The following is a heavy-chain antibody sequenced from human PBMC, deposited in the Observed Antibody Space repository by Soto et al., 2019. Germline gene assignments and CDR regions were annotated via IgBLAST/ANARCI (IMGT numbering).Heavy chain of an antibody. CDR1: GYTFTSYG. J-gene: IGHJ5*02. V-gene: IGHV1-18*01. Sequence: ASVKVSCKASGYTFTSYGISWVRQAPGQGLEWMGWISAYNGNTNYAQKLQGRDTMTTDTSTSTAYMELRSLRSDDTAVYYCARDLSHIVVVPAADTPNWFDPWGQGTLVTVSS. D-gene: IGHD2-2*01. CDR2: ISAYNGNT. CDR3: ARDLSHIVVVPAADTPNWFDP.